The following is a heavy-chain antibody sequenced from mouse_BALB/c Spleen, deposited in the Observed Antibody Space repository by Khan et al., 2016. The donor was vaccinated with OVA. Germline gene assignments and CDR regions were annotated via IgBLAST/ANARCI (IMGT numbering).Heavy chain of an antibody. CDR3: ARDDWFAY. V-gene: IGHV5-6-5*01. CDR1: GITFSNYV. Sequence: EVELVESGGSLVKPGGSLKLSCAASGITFSNYVMSWVRQTPEKRLEWVASITSGGKSHYSDSVKGRFTISRDNDRNILSLQMNNLRSEDTAMYYCARDDWFAYWGQGTLVTVSA. J-gene: IGHJ3*01. CDR2: ITSGGKS.